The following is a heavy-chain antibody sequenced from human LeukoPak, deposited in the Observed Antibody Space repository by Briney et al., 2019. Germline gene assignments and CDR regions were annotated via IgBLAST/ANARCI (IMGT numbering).Heavy chain of an antibody. D-gene: IGHD3-10*01. CDR1: GDSFSGYY. CDR2: INHSGST. J-gene: IGHJ5*02. CDR3: ARGLNRSGGWGVIRPNWFDP. Sequence: SETLSLTCAVYGDSFSGYYWSWIRQPPGKGLEWIGEINHSGSTNYNPPLKSRVTISVDTSKNQFSLKLSSVTAADTAVYYCARGLNRSGGWGVIRPNWFDPWGQGTLVTVSS. V-gene: IGHV4-34*01.